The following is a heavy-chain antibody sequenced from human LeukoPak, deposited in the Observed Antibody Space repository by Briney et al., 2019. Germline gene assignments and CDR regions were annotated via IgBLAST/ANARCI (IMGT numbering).Heavy chain of an antibody. CDR3: ARRGDYGLYFDY. CDR1: GGSISSSSFH. J-gene: IGHJ4*02. Sequence: SETLSLTCTVSGGSISSSSFHWGWIRQPPGKGLEWIGNIYYSGSTYYNPSLKSRVTISVDTSKNQFSLKLSSMTAADTAMYYCARRGDYGLYFDYWGQGTLVTASS. D-gene: IGHD4-17*01. CDR2: IYYSGST. V-gene: IGHV4-39*01.